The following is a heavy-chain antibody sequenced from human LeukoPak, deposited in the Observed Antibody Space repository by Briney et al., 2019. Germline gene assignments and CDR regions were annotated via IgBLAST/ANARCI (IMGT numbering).Heavy chain of an antibody. V-gene: IGHV3-15*01. J-gene: IGHJ4*02. CDR3: AXXXXXXIDY. CDR2: IKSXTDXXXX. CDR1: GFTFSNAW. Sequence: PGGSLRLSCAASGFTFSNAWMSWVRQAPGKGLEWVGRIKSXTDXXXXXXXAXXXGRFTISRDDSRSIAYLQMNSLKTEDIAVFXXAXXXXXXIDYWGQGTLVXXXS.